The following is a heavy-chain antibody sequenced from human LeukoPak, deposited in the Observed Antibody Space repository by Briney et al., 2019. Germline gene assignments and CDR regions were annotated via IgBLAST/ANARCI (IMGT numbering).Heavy chain of an antibody. CDR1: GFPVRSRY. Sequence: GGSLRLSCEVSGFPVRSRYMSWVRQPPGKGLECVAVIYSGGTTYHIDSVKGRFTISRDISKSTMYLEMNNLRVEDTATYYCASLEGGPSDGRWGQGTLVIVSS. CDR2: IYSGGTT. V-gene: IGHV3-53*01. CDR3: ASLEGGPSDGR. J-gene: IGHJ4*02. D-gene: IGHD3-3*01.